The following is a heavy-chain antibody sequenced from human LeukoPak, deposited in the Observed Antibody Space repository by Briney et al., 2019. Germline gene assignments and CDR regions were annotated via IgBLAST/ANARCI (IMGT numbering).Heavy chain of an antibody. CDR1: GFTFDDYA. V-gene: IGHV3-9*03. CDR2: ISWNSGSI. CDR3: AKASGYDLRGSGGAFAY. J-gene: IGHJ4*02. Sequence: GGSLRLSCAASGFTFDDYAMHWVRQAPGKGLEWVSFISWNSGSIGYTASVKGRFTISIDNAKNSLYLQMNSLRAEDMALYYCAKASGYDLRGSGGAFAYWGPGTLVPVSS. D-gene: IGHD5-12*01.